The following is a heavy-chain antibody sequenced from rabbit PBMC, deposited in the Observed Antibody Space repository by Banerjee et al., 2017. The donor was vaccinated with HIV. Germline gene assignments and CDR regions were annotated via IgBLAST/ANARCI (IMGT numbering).Heavy chain of an antibody. CDR3: ARDGGSSYHDYFNF. D-gene: IGHD5-1*01. Sequence: QEQLVESGGGLVQPGGSLKLSCKASGFDFSTYGVNWVRQAPGKGLEWIACINTISGDTVYATWAKGRFTISKASWTTVTLQMTSLTAADTATYFCARDGGSSYHDYFNFWGPGTLVTVS. V-gene: IGHV1S45*01. CDR1: GFDFSTYG. J-gene: IGHJ4*01. CDR2: INTISGDT.